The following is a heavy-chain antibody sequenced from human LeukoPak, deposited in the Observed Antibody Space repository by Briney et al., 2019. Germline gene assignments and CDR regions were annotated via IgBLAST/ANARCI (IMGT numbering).Heavy chain of an antibody. CDR1: GYPFTGYY. D-gene: IGHD6-19*01. CDR3: AREYNSGWFP. J-gene: IGHJ5*02. CDR2: IKSNTGGA. V-gene: IGHV1-2*06. Sequence: ASVKVSCKASGYPFTGYYIQWVRQAPGQGLEWMGRIKSNTGGANYAQEFQGRVTLTRDTSITTAYMELSRLRPDDTAVYYCAREYNSGWFPWGQGTLVTVSS.